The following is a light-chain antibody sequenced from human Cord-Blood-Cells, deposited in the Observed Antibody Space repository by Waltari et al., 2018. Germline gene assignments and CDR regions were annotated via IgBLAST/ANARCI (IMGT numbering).Light chain of an antibody. CDR1: KSISSY. Sequence: IQLTQPLSSLSAPVEDRVTITCRARKSISSYLNWYQKNPGKAPTLLIYAASSLQSGVPAMFIGSGSETDDTLSICSLQPEDVATFDCQQSYSALGTLDQGTKVDIK. CDR3: QQSYSALGT. CDR2: AAS. V-gene: IGKV1-39*01. J-gene: IGKJ1*01.